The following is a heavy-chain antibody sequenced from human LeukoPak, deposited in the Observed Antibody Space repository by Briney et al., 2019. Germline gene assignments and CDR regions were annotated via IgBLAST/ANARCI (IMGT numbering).Heavy chain of an antibody. D-gene: IGHD1-1*01. CDR3: AKDDAWGRYKT. J-gene: IGHJ1*01. V-gene: IGHV3-23*01. CDR2: ISGTGGST. CDR1: GFTFSTYA. Sequence: GGSLRLSCAASGFTFSTYAMTWVRQAPGKGLEWVSLISGTGGSTYYADSVKGRFTISRDNSKNTLYLQMNSLRAEDTAVYYCAKDDAWGRYKTCGQGALFSVSS.